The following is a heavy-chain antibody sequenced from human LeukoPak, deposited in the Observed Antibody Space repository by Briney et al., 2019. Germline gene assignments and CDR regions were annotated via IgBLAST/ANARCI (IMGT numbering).Heavy chain of an antibody. V-gene: IGHV5-51*01. CDR1: GYSFTNYW. CDR2: IYPGDSDT. Sequence: GESLKISCKGSGYSFTNYWIDWVRQMPGKGLEWMGIIYPGDSDTRYSPSFQGQVTISADKSISTAYLQWSSLKASDTAMYYCARRKELLTSAAFDIWGQGTMVTVSS. CDR3: ARRKELLTSAAFDI. D-gene: IGHD1-26*01. J-gene: IGHJ3*02.